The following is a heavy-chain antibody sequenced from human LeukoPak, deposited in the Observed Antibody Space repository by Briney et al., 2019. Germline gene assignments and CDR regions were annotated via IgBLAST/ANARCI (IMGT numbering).Heavy chain of an antibody. CDR1: GYTFTSYD. CDR3: AIYDSSPRDAFDI. CDR2: MDPNSGNT. Sequence: RASVKVSCKASGYTFTSYDINWVRQATGQGLEWMGWMDPNSGNTGYAQKFQGRVTITRNTSISTAYMELSSLRSEDTAVYYCAIYDSSPRDAFDIWGQGTVVTVSS. J-gene: IGHJ3*02. V-gene: IGHV1-8*03. D-gene: IGHD3-22*01.